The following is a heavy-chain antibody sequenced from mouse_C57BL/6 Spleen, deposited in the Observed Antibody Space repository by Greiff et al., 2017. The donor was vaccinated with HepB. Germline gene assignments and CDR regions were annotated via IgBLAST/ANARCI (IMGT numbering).Heavy chain of an antibody. Sequence: QVQLQQSGAELVKPGASMKISCKASGYAFSSYWMNWVKQRPGKGLEWIGQIYPGDGDTNYNGKFKGKATLTADKSSSTAYMQLSSLTSEDSAVYFCARSLYYGSSSDVWGTGTTVTVSS. V-gene: IGHV1-80*01. CDR3: ARSLYYGSSSDV. CDR1: GYAFSSYW. J-gene: IGHJ1*03. CDR2: IYPGDGDT. D-gene: IGHD1-1*01.